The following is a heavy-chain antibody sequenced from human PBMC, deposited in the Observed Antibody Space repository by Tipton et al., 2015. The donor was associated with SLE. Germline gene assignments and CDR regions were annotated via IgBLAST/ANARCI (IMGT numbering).Heavy chain of an antibody. CDR1: GFTFSSYA. D-gene: IGHD6-19*01. J-gene: IGHJ4*02. Sequence: RSLRLSCAASGFTFSSYAMHWVRQAPGKGLEWVAVISYDGSNKYYADSVKGRFTISRDNAKNSLYLQMNSLRAEDTAVYYCARDRSIAVAGKRGFDYWGQGTLVTVSS. CDR2: ISYDGSNK. V-gene: IGHV3-30*04. CDR3: ARDRSIAVAGKRGFDY.